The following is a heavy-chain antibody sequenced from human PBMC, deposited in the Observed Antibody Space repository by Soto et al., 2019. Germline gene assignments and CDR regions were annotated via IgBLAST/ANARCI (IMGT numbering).Heavy chain of an antibody. CDR1: GFTFDDYG. CDR2: VNWNGGST. D-gene: IGHD1-26*01. V-gene: IGHV3-20*04. CDR3: VRGASLNFDY. J-gene: IGHJ4*02. Sequence: EVQLVESGGGVLRPGGSLRLSCAASGFTFDDYGMSWPRQAPGKGLEWVSGVNWNGGSTGYADSVKGRFTISRDNAKNSLYLKMNSLRAEDTAFYYCVRGASLNFDYWGQGTLVTVSS.